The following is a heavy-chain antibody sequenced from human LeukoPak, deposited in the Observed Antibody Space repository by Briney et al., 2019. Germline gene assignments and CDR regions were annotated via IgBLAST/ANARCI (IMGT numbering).Heavy chain of an antibody. CDR3: ARGRYSYGYYFDY. V-gene: IGHV4-59*01. D-gene: IGHD5-18*01. J-gene: IGHJ4*02. CDR2: IYYSGST. Sequence: SETLSLTCTVSGGSISSYYWSWIRQPPGKGLEWIGYIYYSGSTNYNPSLKSRVTISVDTSKNQFSLKLSSVTAADTAVYYCARGRYSYGYYFDYWGQGTLVTVSS. CDR1: GGSISSYY.